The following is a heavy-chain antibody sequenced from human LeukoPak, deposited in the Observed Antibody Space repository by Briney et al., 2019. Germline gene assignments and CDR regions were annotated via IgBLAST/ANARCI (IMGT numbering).Heavy chain of an antibody. CDR3: ARDGLSDGMDV. CDR2: IYYSGST. V-gene: IGHV4-31*03. J-gene: IGHJ6*02. CDR1: GGSISSGGYY. D-gene: IGHD4/OR15-4a*01. Sequence: PSETLSLTCTVSGGSISSGGYYWSCIRQHPGKGLEWIGYIYYSGSTYYNPSLKSRVTISVDTSKNQFSLKLSSVTAADTAVYYCARDGLSDGMDVWGQGTTVTVSS.